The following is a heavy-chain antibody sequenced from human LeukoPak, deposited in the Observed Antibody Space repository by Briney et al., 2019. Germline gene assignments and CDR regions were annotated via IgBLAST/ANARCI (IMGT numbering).Heavy chain of an antibody. Sequence: SETLSLTCAVYGGSFSGYYWSWIRQPPGKGLEWIGEINHSGSTNYNPSLKSRVTISVDTSKNQFSLKLSSVTAADTAVYYCARGVPNHSGYDSDYFDYWGQGTLVTVSS. CDR2: INHSGST. J-gene: IGHJ4*02. V-gene: IGHV4-34*01. CDR1: GGSFSGYY. D-gene: IGHD5-12*01. CDR3: ARGVPNHSGYDSDYFDY.